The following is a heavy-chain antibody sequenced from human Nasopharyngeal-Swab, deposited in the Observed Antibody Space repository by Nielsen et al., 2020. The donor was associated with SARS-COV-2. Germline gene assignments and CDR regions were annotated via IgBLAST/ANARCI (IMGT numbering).Heavy chain of an antibody. CDR2: TSRDGSDK. D-gene: IGHD4-17*01. V-gene: IGHV3-30-3*01. Sequence: VRQAPGKGLEWAAVTSRDGSDKYYADSVKGRFTMSRDTSKNVVYLEMNSLSIEDTAAYYCARSVNFDYGDLQPPFGYWGQGTPVTVSS. J-gene: IGHJ4*02. CDR3: ARSVNFDYGDLQPPFGY.